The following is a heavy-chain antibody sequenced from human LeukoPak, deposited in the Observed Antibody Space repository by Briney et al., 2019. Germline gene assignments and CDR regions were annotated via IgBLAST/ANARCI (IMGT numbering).Heavy chain of an antibody. D-gene: IGHD2-15*01. V-gene: IGHV3-21*01. J-gene: IGHJ4*02. Sequence: AGGSLRLSCAASGFAFSSYSMNWVRQAPGKGLEWGSSISSSSSYIDYADSVKSRFTISRDNAKTSLYLQMNSLRAEDTAVYYCARAGVRGYCSGGSCYSGNPIDYWGQGTLVTVSS. CDR1: GFAFSSYS. CDR2: ISSSSSYI. CDR3: ARAGVRGYCSGGSCYSGNPIDY.